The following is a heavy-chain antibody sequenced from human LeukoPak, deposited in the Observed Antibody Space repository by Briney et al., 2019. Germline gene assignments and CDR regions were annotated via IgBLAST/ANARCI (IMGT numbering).Heavy chain of an antibody. J-gene: IGHJ4*02. CDR1: GFTFSSYG. CDR2: TWYDGSNK. Sequence: GGSLRLSCAASGFTFSSYGMHWVRQAPGKGLEWVAVTWYDGSNKYYADSVKGRFTISRDNSKNTLYLQMNSLRSGDTSVYYCAKDRRGALGTSGCFDHWGQGTLVTVSS. D-gene: IGHD2-2*01. V-gene: IGHV3-30*02. CDR3: AKDRRGALGTSGCFDH.